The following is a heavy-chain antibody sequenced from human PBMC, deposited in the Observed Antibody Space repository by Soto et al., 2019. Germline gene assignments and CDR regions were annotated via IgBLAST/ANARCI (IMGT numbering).Heavy chain of an antibody. CDR2: ISAYNGNT. CDR3: ARSCPPAAY. Sequence: QVQLVQSGAEVKKPGASVKVSCKASGYTFTSYAITWVRQAPGRGLEWMGWISAYNGNTNYAQKLQGRVTMTTDASTTTAYMELRSVRSVGTAVNYLARSCPPAAYWGQGALVTVSS. J-gene: IGHJ4*02. D-gene: IGHD6-25*01. CDR1: GYTFTSYA. V-gene: IGHV1-18*01.